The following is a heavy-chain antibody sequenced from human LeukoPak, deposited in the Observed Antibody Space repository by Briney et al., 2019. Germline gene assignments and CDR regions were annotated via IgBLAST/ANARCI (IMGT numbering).Heavy chain of an antibody. J-gene: IGHJ4*02. CDR1: GYTFTGYY. CDR3: ARESRYSSGWPNFDY. D-gene: IGHD6-19*01. CDR2: INPNSGGT. V-gene: IGHV1-2*02. Sequence: ASVNVSCKASGYTFTGYYMHWVRQAPGQGLEWMGWINPNSGGTNYAQKFQGRVTMTRDTSISTAYMELSRLRSDDTAVYYCARESRYSSGWPNFDYWGQGTLVTVSS.